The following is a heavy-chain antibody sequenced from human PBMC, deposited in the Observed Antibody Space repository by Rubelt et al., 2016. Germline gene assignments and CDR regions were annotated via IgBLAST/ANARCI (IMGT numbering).Heavy chain of an antibody. Sequence: QAPGKGLEWVTAITGSGGDTYYADSVKGRFTISRDNSKNTLYLQMNSLRAEDTAVYYCAKDLSEGWILHYWDYWGQGTLVTVSS. CDR2: ITGSGGDT. J-gene: IGHJ4*02. D-gene: IGHD5-18*01. CDR3: AKDLSEGWILHYWDY. V-gene: IGHV3-23*01.